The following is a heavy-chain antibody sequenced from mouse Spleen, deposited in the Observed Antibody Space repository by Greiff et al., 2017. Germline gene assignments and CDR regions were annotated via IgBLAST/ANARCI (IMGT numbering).Heavy chain of an antibody. D-gene: IGHD1-1*01. CDR2: ISSGGSYT. CDR3: ARLHYGSSYWYFDV. Sequence: EVKLVESGGGLVKPGGSLKLSCAASGFTFSSYAMSWVRQTPEKRLEWVATISSGGSYTYYPDSVKGRFTISRDNAKNTLYLQMSSLRSEDTAMYYCARLHYGSSYWYFDVWGAGTTVTVSS. J-gene: IGHJ1*01. V-gene: IGHV5-9-1*01. CDR1: GFTFSSYA.